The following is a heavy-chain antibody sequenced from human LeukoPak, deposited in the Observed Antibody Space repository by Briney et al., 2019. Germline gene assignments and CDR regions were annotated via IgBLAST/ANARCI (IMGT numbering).Heavy chain of an antibody. V-gene: IGHV1-2*02. Sequence: ASVKVSCKASGYTFTGYYIHWVRQAPGQGLEWMGWINPHSGGTNYAQKVQGRVTMTTDKSTSTAYMELRSLRSDDTAVYYCARAAAGPGNFQHWGQGTLVTVSS. D-gene: IGHD6-13*01. CDR3: ARAAAGPGNFQH. CDR2: INPHSGGT. CDR1: GYTFTGYY. J-gene: IGHJ1*01.